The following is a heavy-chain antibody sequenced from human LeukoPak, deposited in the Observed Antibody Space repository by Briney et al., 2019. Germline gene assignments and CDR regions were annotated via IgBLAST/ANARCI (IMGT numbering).Heavy chain of an antibody. D-gene: IGHD1-26*01. J-gene: IGHJ4*02. V-gene: IGHV3-30-3*01. Sequence: PGRSLRLSCAASGFTFSSYAMHWVRQAPGKGLEWVAVISYDGSNKYYADSVKGRFTISRDNSKNTLYLQMNSLRAEDTAVYYCAKGVGATPGQDYWGQGTLVTVSS. CDR1: GFTFSSYA. CDR2: ISYDGSNK. CDR3: AKGVGATPGQDY.